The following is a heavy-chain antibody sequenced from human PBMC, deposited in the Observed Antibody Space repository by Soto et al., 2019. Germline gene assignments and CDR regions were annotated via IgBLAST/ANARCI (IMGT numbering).Heavy chain of an antibody. Sequence: QVQLVQSGAEVKKPGASVKVSCKASGYTFSGYYLHWVRQAPGQGLECMGWINPKSGDTNFAQKFQGRVTMTRDTSISIAYMEVSRLRSDDTAVYYCARDAYYSDSRENPFDTWGQGTMVTVSS. J-gene: IGHJ3*02. CDR3: ARDAYYSDSRENPFDT. V-gene: IGHV1-2*02. CDR1: GYTFSGYY. CDR2: INPKSGDT. D-gene: IGHD3-22*01.